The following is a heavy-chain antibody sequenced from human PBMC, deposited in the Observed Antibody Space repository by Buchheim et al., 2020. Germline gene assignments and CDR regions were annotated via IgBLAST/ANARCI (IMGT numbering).Heavy chain of an antibody. CDR3: AKGQLVSPLYYYYYYMDV. V-gene: IGHV3-23*01. Sequence: EVQLLESGGGLVQPGGSLRLSCAASGFTFSGFAMTWVRQAPGKGLEWVSAISGSGGSTYYADSLTGRFTISRDNSKHTLYLQMNSLRAEDTAVYYCAKGQLVSPLYYYYYYMDVWGKGTT. J-gene: IGHJ6*03. CDR1: GFTFSGFA. CDR2: ISGSGGST. D-gene: IGHD6-6*01.